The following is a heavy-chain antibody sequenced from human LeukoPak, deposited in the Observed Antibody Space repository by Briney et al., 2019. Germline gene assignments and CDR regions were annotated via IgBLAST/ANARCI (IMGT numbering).Heavy chain of an antibody. CDR1: GGSISSSSYY. D-gene: IGHD3-22*01. Sequence: SETLSLTCTVSGGSISSSSYYWVWIRQPPGKGLEWIGSIYYSGSTYYNPSLKSRVTISVDTSKNQFSLKLTSVTAADTAVYYCARGSGYYYVDFDYWGQGTPVTVSS. J-gene: IGHJ4*02. V-gene: IGHV4-39*07. CDR3: ARGSGYYYVDFDY. CDR2: IYYSGST.